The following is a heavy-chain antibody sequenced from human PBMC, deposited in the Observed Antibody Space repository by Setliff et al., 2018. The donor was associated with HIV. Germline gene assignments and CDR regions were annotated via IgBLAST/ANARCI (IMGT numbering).Heavy chain of an antibody. CDR2: INTHSGYT. V-gene: IGHV1-18*01. D-gene: IGHD5-12*01. CDR3: ARGKTWLRFLDY. CDR1: GYTFNNYG. Sequence: ASVKVSCKASGYTFNNYGISWVRQAPGQGLEWMGWINTHSGYTNYAQNVQGRVTVTMDTSTSTAYMELRSLKSDDTPVYYCARGKTWLRFLDYWGQGTLVTVSS. J-gene: IGHJ4*02.